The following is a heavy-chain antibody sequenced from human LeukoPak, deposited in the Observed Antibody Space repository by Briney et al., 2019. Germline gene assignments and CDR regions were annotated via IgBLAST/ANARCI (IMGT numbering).Heavy chain of an antibody. CDR1: GFTFSSYS. V-gene: IGHV3-48*01. CDR2: ISSSGGTK. Sequence: PGGSLRLSCVASGFTFSSYSMNWVRQAPGKGLEWVSYISSSGGTKFYADSVKGRFIIFRDNAKNSLYLQLNSLRAEDTAVYYCARYDSNRKFDYWGQGTLVTVSS. J-gene: IGHJ4*02. D-gene: IGHD4-11*01. CDR3: ARYDSNRKFDY.